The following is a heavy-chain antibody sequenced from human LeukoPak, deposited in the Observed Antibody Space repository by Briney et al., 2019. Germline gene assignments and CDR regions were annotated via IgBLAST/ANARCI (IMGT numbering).Heavy chain of an antibody. CDR2: IKQDGSEK. Sequence: PGGSLRLSCAASRFTFSSYWMSWVRQAPGKELEWVANIKQDGSEKYYVDSVKGRFTISRDNAKNSLYLQMNRLRAEDTAVYYCARDVPSPLRGDFFDYWGQGTLVTVSS. D-gene: IGHD2-21*02. CDR1: RFTFSSYW. V-gene: IGHV3-7*01. J-gene: IGHJ4*02. CDR3: ARDVPSPLRGDFFDY.